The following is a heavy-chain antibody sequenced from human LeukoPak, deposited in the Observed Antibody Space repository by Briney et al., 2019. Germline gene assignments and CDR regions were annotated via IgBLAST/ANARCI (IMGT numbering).Heavy chain of an antibody. CDR1: GFAFGSEA. Sequence: GGSLRLSCAVSGFAFGSEAMSWVRQSPARGLEWVASISPGGGTTYYADYVKGRFTISRDNSKSTLFLQMNSLRVEDTAVYYCTKVRSGSSSWALRVFDYWGQGALVTVSS. V-gene: IGHV3-23*01. CDR3: TKVRSGSSSWALRVFDY. CDR2: ISPGGGTT. J-gene: IGHJ4*02. D-gene: IGHD6-13*01.